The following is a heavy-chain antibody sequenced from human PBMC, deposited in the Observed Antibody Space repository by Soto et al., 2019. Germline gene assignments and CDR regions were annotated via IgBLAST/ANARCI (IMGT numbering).Heavy chain of an antibody. CDR2: MNPNSGNT. Sequence: SVKVSFKASGYTFTSVDINWVLQATGQVLEWVGWMNPNSGNTGYAQKFQGRVTMTSSTSISTAYMELSSLTSDDTAVYYCARGVTIAASDPWGQGTLVTVSS. D-gene: IGHD6-6*01. J-gene: IGHJ5*02. CDR3: ARGVTIAASDP. V-gene: IGHV1-8*01. CDR1: GYTFTSVD.